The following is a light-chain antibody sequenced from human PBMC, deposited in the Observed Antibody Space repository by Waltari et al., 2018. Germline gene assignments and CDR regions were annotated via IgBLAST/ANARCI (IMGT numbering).Light chain of an antibody. CDR3: QQYDNWLGT. CDR1: QSIRSN. Sequence: EIVMTQSPATLSVFPGERATLSCRASQSIRSNLAWYQLKPGQAPRLIIYGASTRATGIPARFSGSGSGTQFTLTISSLQSEDFAVYFCQQYDNWLGTFGQGTKVEIK. J-gene: IGKJ1*01. V-gene: IGKV3-15*01. CDR2: GAS.